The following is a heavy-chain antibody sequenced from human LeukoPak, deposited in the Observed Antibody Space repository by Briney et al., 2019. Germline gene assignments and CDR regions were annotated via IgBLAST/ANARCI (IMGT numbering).Heavy chain of an antibody. J-gene: IGHJ5*02. Sequence: PSETLSLTCAVYGGSFSGYYWSWIRQPPGKGLEWIGEINHSGSTNYNPSLKSRVTISVDTSKNQFSLKLSSVTAADTAVYYCASTIHSSSWYRSGVDWFDPWGQGTLVTVSS. D-gene: IGHD6-13*01. CDR3: ASTIHSSSWYRSGVDWFDP. CDR1: GGSFSGYY. CDR2: INHSGST. V-gene: IGHV4-34*01.